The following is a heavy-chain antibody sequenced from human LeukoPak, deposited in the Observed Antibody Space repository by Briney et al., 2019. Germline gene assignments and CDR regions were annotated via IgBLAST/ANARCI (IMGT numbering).Heavy chain of an antibody. D-gene: IGHD1-26*01. CDR2: TSYDGGNK. V-gene: IGHV3-30*18. J-gene: IGHJ5*02. CDR1: RFSLRPYG. CDR3: AKGPYSAVVNWFDP. Sequence: GGSLTLSCAASRFSLRPYGLHWVRQAPGTGLEWVAFTSYDGGNKKYADSVKGRFTISRDNSKNTLSLQMNSLRVEDTAVYYCAKGPYSAVVNWFDPWGQGTLVTVSS.